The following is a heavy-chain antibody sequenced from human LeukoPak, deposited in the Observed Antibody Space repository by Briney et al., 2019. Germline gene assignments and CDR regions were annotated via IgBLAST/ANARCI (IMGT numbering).Heavy chain of an antibody. CDR2: IYYSGST. Sequence: ASETLSLTCTVSGGSISSGDYYWSWIRQPPGKGLEWIGYIYYSGSTYYNPSLKSRVTISVDTSKNQFSLKLSSVTAADTAVYYCARARTYYYGSGSSFFDYWGQGTLVTVSS. D-gene: IGHD3-10*01. CDR1: GGSISSGDYY. J-gene: IGHJ4*02. V-gene: IGHV4-30-4*08. CDR3: ARARTYYYGSGSSFFDY.